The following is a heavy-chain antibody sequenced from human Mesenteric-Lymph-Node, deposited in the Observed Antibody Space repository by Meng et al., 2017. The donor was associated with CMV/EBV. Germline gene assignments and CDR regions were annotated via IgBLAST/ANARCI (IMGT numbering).Heavy chain of an antibody. CDR1: GYTLTTYF. Sequence: ASVKVSCKASGYTLTTYFMHWVRQAPGQGLDYVGIINPSDGTTAYAPKFQGRVTMTSDTSTNTVYMELSSLRPEDTALYYCARERSMMVDVVTTGDSPFDHWGQGTLVTVSS. J-gene: IGHJ4*02. V-gene: IGHV1-46*01. CDR3: ARERSMMVDVVTTGDSPFDH. D-gene: IGHD3-22*01. CDR2: INPSDGTT.